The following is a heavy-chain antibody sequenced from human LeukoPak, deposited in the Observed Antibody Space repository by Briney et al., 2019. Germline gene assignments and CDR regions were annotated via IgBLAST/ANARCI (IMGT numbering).Heavy chain of an antibody. CDR3: ARDKGTVATYYYYYMDV. CDR2: ISAHNGDT. CDR1: GYTFTSYG. J-gene: IGHJ6*03. D-gene: IGHD6-19*01. V-gene: IGHV1-18*01. Sequence: EASVKVSCKASGYTFTSYGISWVRQAPGQGLEWMGWISAHNGDTSYEEKLQGRVTMTTDTSTSTAYMELRSLRSDDTAVYYCARDKGTVATYYYYYMDVWGKGTTVTVSS.